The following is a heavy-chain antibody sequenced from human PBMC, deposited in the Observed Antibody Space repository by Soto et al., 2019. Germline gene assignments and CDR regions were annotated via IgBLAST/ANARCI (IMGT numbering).Heavy chain of an antibody. V-gene: IGHV4-31*03. CDR2: IYYSGST. Sequence: PSETLSLTCTVSGGSISSGGYYWSWIRQHPGKGLEWIGYIYYSGSTYYNPSLKSRVTISVDTSKNQFSLKLSSVTAADTAVYYCARDSLDCSSTSCAPDWGQGTLVTVSS. CDR3: ARDSLDCSSTSCAPD. CDR1: GGSISSGGYY. J-gene: IGHJ4*02. D-gene: IGHD2-2*01.